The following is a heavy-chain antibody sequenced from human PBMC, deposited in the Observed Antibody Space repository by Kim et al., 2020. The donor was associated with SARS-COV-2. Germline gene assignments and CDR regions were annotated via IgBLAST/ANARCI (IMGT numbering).Heavy chain of an antibody. CDR1: GGSVSSGSYY. D-gene: IGHD3-9*01. CDR3: ARERYVNYDILTGYYHFDY. V-gene: IGHV4-61*01. Sequence: SETLSLTCTVSGGSVSSGSYYWSWIRQPPGKGLEWIGYIYYSGSTNYNPSLKSRVTISVDTSKNQFSLKLSSVTAADTAVYYCARERYVNYDILTGYYHFDYRGPGTPVTVSS. J-gene: IGHJ4*02. CDR2: IYYSGST.